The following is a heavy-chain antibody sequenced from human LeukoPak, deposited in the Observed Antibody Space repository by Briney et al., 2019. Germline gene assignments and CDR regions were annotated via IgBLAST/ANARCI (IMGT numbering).Heavy chain of an antibody. V-gene: IGHV3-30*01. CDR2: ISYDGSTI. CDR1: GFTFSSYA. J-gene: IGHJ5*02. D-gene: IGHD6-13*01. Sequence: GRSLRLSCAASGFTFSSYAMHWVRRAPGKGLEWVAVISYDGSTIYYADSVKGRFSISRDNSKNTVYLQMNSLRTDDTALYYCARPYSSSWYGPFDPWGQGTLVTVSS. CDR3: ARPYSSSWYGPFDP.